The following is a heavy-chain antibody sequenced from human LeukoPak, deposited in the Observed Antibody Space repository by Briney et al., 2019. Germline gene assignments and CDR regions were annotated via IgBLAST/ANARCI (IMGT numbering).Heavy chain of an antibody. J-gene: IGHJ5*02. CDR3: ARVSRYSGSYYDWFDP. CDR1: GGSISSYY. V-gene: IGHV4-59*01. D-gene: IGHD1-26*01. Sequence: PSETLSLTCTVSGGSISSYYWSWIRQPPGKGLEWIGYIYYSGSTNYNPSLKSRVTISVDTSKNQFSLKLSSVTAADTAVYYCARVSRYSGSYYDWFDPWGQGTLVTVSS. CDR2: IYYSGST.